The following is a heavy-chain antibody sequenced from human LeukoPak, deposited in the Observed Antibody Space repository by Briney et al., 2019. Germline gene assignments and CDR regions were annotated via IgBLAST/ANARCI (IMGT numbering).Heavy chain of an antibody. CDR1: GGSLSPYY. J-gene: IGHJ3*02. V-gene: IGHV4-34*01. CDR3: ARPGYDILTGYDAFDI. CDR2: INHGGSS. Sequence: PSETLSLTCAVNGGSLSPYYWSWIRQAPGKGLAWIGEINHGGSSRYNPSLMSRVTISVDTSKNQFSLRLRSVTAADTAVYYCARPGYDILTGYDAFDIWGQGTMVTVSS. D-gene: IGHD3-9*01.